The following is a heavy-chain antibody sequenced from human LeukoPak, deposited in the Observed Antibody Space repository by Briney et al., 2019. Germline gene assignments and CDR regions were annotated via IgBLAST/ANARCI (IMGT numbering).Heavy chain of an antibody. Sequence: GRSLRLSCAASGLTFSSYGMHWVRQAPGKGLEWVAFIRYVGSNKYYADSVKGRFTISRDNSKNSLYLQMNSLRTEDTALYYCTKDQPDSYGMHVWGQGTAVTVSS. V-gene: IGHV3-30*02. CDR2: IRYVGSNK. CDR1: GLTFSSYG. CDR3: TKDQPDSYGMHV. J-gene: IGHJ6*02.